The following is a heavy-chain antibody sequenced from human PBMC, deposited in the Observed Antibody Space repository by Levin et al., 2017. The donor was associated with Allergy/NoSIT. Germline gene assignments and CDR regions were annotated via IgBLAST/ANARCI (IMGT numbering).Heavy chain of an antibody. Sequence: PGESLKISCAASGFSFSTYGIQWVRQAPGKGLEWVALITSDGSNKYYADSVKGRFTVSRDNSKNTVNLQMDSLRVEDTAMYYCAKGGDFDSWGLGTLVTVSS. CDR2: ITSDGSNK. CDR3: AKGGDFDS. V-gene: IGHV3-30*18. J-gene: IGHJ4*02. CDR1: GFSFSTYG. D-gene: IGHD1-26*01.